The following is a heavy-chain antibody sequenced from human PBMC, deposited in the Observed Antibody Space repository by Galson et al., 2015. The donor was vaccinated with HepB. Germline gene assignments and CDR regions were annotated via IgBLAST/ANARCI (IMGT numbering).Heavy chain of an antibody. CDR2: IDPSDSYT. D-gene: IGHD3-10*01. Sequence: QSGAEVKKPGESLRISCTGSGYSFPSYWISWVRQMPGKGLEWMGRIDPSDSYTNYSPSFQGHVTISADKSISTAYLQWSSLKASDTAMYYCARHGGAMVRGLNDAFDIWGQGTMVTVSS. V-gene: IGHV5-10-1*01. CDR1: GYSFPSYW. J-gene: IGHJ3*02. CDR3: ARHGGAMVRGLNDAFDI.